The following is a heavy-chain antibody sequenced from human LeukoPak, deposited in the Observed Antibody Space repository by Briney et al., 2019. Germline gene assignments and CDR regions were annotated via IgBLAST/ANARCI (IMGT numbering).Heavy chain of an antibody. CDR1: GFTVSSNY. V-gene: IGHV3-30*02. Sequence: PGGSLRLSCAASGFTVSSNYMSWVRQAPGKGLEWVAVIWYDGSNKYYADSVKGRFTISRDNSKNTLYLQMNSLRAEDTAVYYCAKDHHAVVITSFDYWGQGTLVTVSS. J-gene: IGHJ4*02. D-gene: IGHD3-22*01. CDR3: AKDHHAVVITSFDY. CDR2: IWYDGSNK.